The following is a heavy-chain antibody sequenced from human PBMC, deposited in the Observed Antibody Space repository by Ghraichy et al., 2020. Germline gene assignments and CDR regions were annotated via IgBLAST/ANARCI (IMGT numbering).Heavy chain of an antibody. Sequence: GGSLRLSCAASGFTFSSYGMHWVRQAPGKGLEWVAVISYDGSNKYYADSVKGRFTISRDNSKNTLYLQMNSLRAEDTAVYYCAKGKDVAPGGQGTLVTVSS. CDR2: ISYDGSNK. D-gene: IGHD2-15*01. CDR3: AKGKDVAP. J-gene: IGHJ5*02. V-gene: IGHV3-30*18. CDR1: GFTFSSYG.